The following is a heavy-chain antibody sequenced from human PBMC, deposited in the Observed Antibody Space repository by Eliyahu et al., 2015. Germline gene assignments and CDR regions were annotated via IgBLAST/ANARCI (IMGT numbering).Heavy chain of an antibody. CDR3: ARIFPSSRDPYFDY. Sequence: QVTLRESGPALVKPTQTLTLTCXFSXFSLXTSGMXVSWIRQPPGKALEWLARIDWDDDKYYSTSLKTRLTISKDTSKNQVVLTMTNMDPVDTATYYCARIFPSSRDPYFDYWGQGTLVTVSS. CDR1: XFSLXTSGMX. CDR2: IDWDDDK. V-gene: IGHV2-70*15. J-gene: IGHJ4*02.